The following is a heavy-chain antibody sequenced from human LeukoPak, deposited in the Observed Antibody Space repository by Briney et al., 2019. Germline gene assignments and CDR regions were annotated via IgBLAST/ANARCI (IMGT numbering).Heavy chain of an antibody. CDR3: AKVGGGDPEFDY. Sequence: PGRSLRLSCAASGFTFNTYAMHWVRQAPGKGLEWVAIIWYDGSDKYYADSVRGRFAISRDNSKNTLYLQMNSLRAGDTAIYYCAKVGGGDPEFDYWGQGALVTVSS. D-gene: IGHD2-21*02. CDR1: GFTFNTYA. CDR2: IWYDGSDK. J-gene: IGHJ4*02. V-gene: IGHV3-33*06.